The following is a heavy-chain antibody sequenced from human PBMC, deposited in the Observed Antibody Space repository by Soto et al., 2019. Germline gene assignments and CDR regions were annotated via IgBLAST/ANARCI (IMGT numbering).Heavy chain of an antibody. J-gene: IGHJ5*02. V-gene: IGHV3-48*02. Sequence: EVQLVESGGGLGQPGGSLRLSCAASGFTFSSYSMNWVRQAAGKGLEWVSYISSSSSTIYYADSVKGRFTISRDNPNNALYLQMNTLRDEDTALYYCARDLVVPAARWFVLWGQGPLDPVSS. CDR1: GFTFSSYS. CDR2: ISSSSSTI. D-gene: IGHD2-2*01. CDR3: ARDLVVPAARWFVL.